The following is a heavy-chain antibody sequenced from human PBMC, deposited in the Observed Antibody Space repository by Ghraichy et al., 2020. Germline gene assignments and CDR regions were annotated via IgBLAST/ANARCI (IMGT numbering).Heavy chain of an antibody. CDR2: ISNRDNYT. Sequence: GGSLRLSCVASGFTFSDYYMSWVRQAPGKGLEWISYISNRDNYTNYADSVKGRFTISRDNAKNPLYLEMNNLRAEDTAVYYCANGDDHFDYWGQGTLVTVSS. CDR3: ANGDDHFDY. D-gene: IGHD3-10*01. J-gene: IGHJ4*02. CDR1: GFTFSDYY. V-gene: IGHV3-11*03.